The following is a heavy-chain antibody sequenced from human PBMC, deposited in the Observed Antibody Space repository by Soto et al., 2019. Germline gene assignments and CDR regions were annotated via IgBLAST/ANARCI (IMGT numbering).Heavy chain of an antibody. Sequence: GGSLRLSCAASGFTFSSYSMNWVRQAPGKGLEWVSYISSSSSTIYYADSVKGRFTISRDNAKNSLYLQMNSLRDEDTAVYYCARDPGGLITMIPVRWFDPWGQGTLVTVSS. J-gene: IGHJ5*02. V-gene: IGHV3-48*02. CDR3: ARDPGGLITMIPVRWFDP. CDR1: GFTFSSYS. D-gene: IGHD3-22*01. CDR2: ISSSSSTI.